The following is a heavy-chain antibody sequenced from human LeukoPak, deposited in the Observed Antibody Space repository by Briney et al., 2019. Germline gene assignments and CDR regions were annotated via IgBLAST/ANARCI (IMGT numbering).Heavy chain of an antibody. CDR1: GGSISRSTYY. D-gene: IGHD3-22*01. CDR2: IYYSGIT. CDR3: ARDSPPYYYDISGFHH. Sequence: SETLSLTCTVSGGSISRSTYYWSWIRQPPGKGLEWIGSIYYSGITYYNPSLKSRVTISVDTSKNQFSLKLSSVTAADTAVYYCARDSPPYYYDISGFHHWGQGTLVTVSS. J-gene: IGHJ1*01. V-gene: IGHV4-39*02.